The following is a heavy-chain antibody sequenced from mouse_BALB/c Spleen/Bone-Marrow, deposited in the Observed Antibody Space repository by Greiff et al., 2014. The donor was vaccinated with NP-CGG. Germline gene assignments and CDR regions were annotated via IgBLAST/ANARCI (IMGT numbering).Heavy chain of an antibody. CDR2: IHPGNSDT. CDR3: TTLARNNFDD. V-gene: IGHV1-5*01. CDR1: GYTFSYYW. D-gene: IGHD3-1*01. J-gene: IGHJ2*01. Sequence: EVQLQQSGTVLARPGAAVKMSCKASGYTFSYYWMHWIKQRPGQGLEWIGTIHPGNSDTTYNQKFKGKAKLTAVTSTSTAYMELSSLTNEDSAVYYCTTLARNNFDDWGQGTTLTVSS.